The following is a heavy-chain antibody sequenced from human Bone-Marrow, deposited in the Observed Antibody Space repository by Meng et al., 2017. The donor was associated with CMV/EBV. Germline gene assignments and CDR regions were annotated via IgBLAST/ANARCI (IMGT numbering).Heavy chain of an antibody. D-gene: IGHD5-18*01. V-gene: IGHV1-69*05. CDR2: IIPIFGTT. J-gene: IGHJ4*02. CDR3: AAERGTAMVTDY. Sequence: SCKASGGIFSSYAISWVRQAPGQGREWMGGIIPIFGTTNYAQKFQGRVTITTDESTSTAYMELSSLRSEDTAVYYCAAERGTAMVTDYWGQGTLVTVSS. CDR1: GGIFSSYA.